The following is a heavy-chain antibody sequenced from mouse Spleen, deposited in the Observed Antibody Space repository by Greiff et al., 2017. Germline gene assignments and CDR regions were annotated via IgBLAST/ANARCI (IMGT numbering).Heavy chain of an antibody. CDR3: ARPDGTWFAY. CDR1: GYSFTGYF. CDR2: INPYNGDT. V-gene: IGHV1-20*01. Sequence: EVQLQESGPELVKPGDSVKISCKASGYSFTGYFMNWVMQSHGKSLEWIGRINPYNGDTFYNQKFKGKATLTVDKSSSTAHMELRSLTSEDSAVYYCARPDGTWFAYWGQGTLVTVSA. J-gene: IGHJ3*01.